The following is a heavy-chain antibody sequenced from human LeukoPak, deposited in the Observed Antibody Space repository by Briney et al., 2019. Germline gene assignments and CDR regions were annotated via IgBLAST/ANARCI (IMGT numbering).Heavy chain of an antibody. D-gene: IGHD5-24*01. V-gene: IGHV3-64*04. CDR3: ARARFGYNRGPFDY. CDR1: GFTLISNA. CDR2: ISYNGGST. J-gene: IGHJ4*02. Sequence: PGGSRRLSCSASGFTLISNAMHWVRQAPGKGLEYVSAISYNGGSTYYADSVKGRFTISRDNSKNTLYLQMNSLRPEDTAVYYCARARFGYNRGPFDYWGQGILVTVSS.